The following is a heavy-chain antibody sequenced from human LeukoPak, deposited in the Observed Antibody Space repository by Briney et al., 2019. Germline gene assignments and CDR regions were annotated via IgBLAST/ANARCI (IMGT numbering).Heavy chain of an antibody. Sequence: SQTLSLTCTVSGGSISSGSYYWSWIRQPAGKGLEWIGRIYTSGSTNYNPSLKSRVTISVDTSKNQFSLKLSSVTAADTAVYYCARDRFYCTNGVCYWDRFDPWGQGTLVTVSS. V-gene: IGHV4-61*02. J-gene: IGHJ5*02. CDR2: IYTSGST. CDR3: ARDRFYCTNGVCYWDRFDP. CDR1: GGSISSGSYY. D-gene: IGHD2-8*01.